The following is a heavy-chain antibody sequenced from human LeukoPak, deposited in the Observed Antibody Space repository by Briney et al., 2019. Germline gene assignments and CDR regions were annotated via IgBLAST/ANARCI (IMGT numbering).Heavy chain of an antibody. CDR2: FDPEDGEA. D-gene: IGHD2-15*01. V-gene: IGHV1-24*01. J-gene: IGHJ4*02. Sequence: GASVKVSCKVSGYTLSELSIHWVRQTPGKGLEWMGGFDPEDGEATYAQHFQGRVTVTEDTSSDTAYMELSSLRSEDTAVYYCARGYPGRYCSGGSCPFFDYWGQGTLVTVSS. CDR1: GYTLSELS. CDR3: ARGYPGRYCSGGSCPFFDY.